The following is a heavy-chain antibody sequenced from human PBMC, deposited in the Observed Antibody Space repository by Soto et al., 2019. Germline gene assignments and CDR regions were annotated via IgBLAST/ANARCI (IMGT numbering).Heavy chain of an antibody. CDR3: ASGVGDFSSDYTGGRFDY. Sequence: GGSLRLSCAASGFTFRNYYMNWVRQAPGKGLEWVAKIKSDGTEKYYVDSVKGRFTISRDNAENSLYLQMNSLRAEDTAVYYCASGVGDFSSDYTGGRFDYWGQGTLVTVSS. CDR2: IKSDGTEK. D-gene: IGHD3-3*01. CDR1: GFTFRNYY. J-gene: IGHJ4*02. V-gene: IGHV3-7*03.